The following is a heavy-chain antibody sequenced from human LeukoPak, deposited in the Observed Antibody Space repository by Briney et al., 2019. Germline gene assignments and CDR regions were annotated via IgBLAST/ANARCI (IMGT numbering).Heavy chain of an antibody. CDR1: GYTFTSYG. J-gene: IGHJ5*02. CDR3: ARVDRFGELLWRQLWFDP. D-gene: IGHD3-10*01. V-gene: IGHV1-18*01. Sequence: ASVKVSCKASGYTFTSYGISWVRQAPGQGLEWMGWIRAYNGNTNYAQKLQGRVTMTTDTSTSTAYMELRSLRSDDTAVYYCARVDRFGELLWRQLWFDPWGQGTLVTVSS. CDR2: IRAYNGNT.